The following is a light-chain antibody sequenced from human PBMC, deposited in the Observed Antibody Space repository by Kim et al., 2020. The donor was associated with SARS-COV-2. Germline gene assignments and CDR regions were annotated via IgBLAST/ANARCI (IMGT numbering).Light chain of an antibody. CDR2: GAS. CDR1: QSVSSND. J-gene: IGKJ4*01. Sequence: WPGETATLSCRASQSVSSNDLAWYQPKPGQAPRLLIYGASSRAAGIPDRFSGSGSGTDFTLTISRLEPEDFAVYYCQQYGTSPLTFGGGTKVDIK. V-gene: IGKV3-20*01. CDR3: QQYGTSPLT.